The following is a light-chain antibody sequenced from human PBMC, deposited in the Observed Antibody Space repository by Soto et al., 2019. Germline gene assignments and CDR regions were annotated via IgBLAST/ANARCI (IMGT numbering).Light chain of an antibody. J-gene: IGKJ1*01. Sequence: EIVMSQSPATLSVSPGERATLSCRASQSISSNLAWYHQKPGQAPRLLIFGASTGATGTPARFSGSGSGTEFTLTISSLQSEDFAVYYCQHYYNWPRTFGQGTKVDIK. CDR1: QSISSN. CDR2: GAS. V-gene: IGKV3-15*01. CDR3: QHYYNWPRT.